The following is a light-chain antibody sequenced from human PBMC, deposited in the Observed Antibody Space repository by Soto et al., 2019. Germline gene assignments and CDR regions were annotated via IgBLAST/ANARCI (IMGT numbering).Light chain of an antibody. CDR2: AAS. J-gene: IGKJ1*01. CDR1: QIINRH. V-gene: IGKV1-39*01. Sequence: DIQMTQSPSSLSASVGDGLTITCRASQIINRHLNWYQQKPGKAPKLLIYAASSLQSGVPSRFSGSGFGPDFTLTISSLQSEDFATYYCQQTYSSTVTFGQGTKVEI. CDR3: QQTYSSTVT.